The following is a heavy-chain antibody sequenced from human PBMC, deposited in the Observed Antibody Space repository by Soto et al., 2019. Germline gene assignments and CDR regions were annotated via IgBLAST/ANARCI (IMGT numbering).Heavy chain of an antibody. CDR3: ASQHLAGYFFDF. CDR2: IIPVFGIA. CDR1: GGTFSSYA. J-gene: IGHJ4*02. D-gene: IGHD3-3*02. V-gene: IGHV1-69*01. Sequence: QVQLVQSGAEVKKPGSSVEVSCKASGGTFSSYAISWVRQAPGQGLEWMGGIIPVFGIANSAQKFQGRVTITADESTTTAYMELSSLRSEDTAVYYCASQHLAGYFFDFWGQGTLVTVSS.